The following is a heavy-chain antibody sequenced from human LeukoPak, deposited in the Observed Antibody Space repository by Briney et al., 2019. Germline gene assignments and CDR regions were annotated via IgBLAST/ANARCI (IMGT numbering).Heavy chain of an antibody. D-gene: IGHD5-12*01. Sequence: GGSLRLSCAASGFTFDDYAMHWVRQAPGKGLEWVSGLSWNSDSVDYADSVKGRFTISRDNSEHTLYLQMNSLRVEDTALFYCARAGGSRYGYAFDIWGQGTLVTVSS. J-gene: IGHJ3*02. CDR2: LSWNSDSV. V-gene: IGHV3-9*01. CDR3: ARAGGSRYGYAFDI. CDR1: GFTFDDYA.